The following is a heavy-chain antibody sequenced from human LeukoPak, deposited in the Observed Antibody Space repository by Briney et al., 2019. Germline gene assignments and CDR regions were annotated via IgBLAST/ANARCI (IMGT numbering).Heavy chain of an antibody. CDR3: ATDSSGYVSYHDI. Sequence: PQTLSLTCTVSGGSISSGGYYWSWIRQHPGKGLEWIGYIYYSGSTYYNPSLKSRVTISVDTSKNQSSLKLSSVTAADTAVYYCATDSSGYVSYHDIWGQGTMVTVSS. CDR1: GGSISSGGYY. J-gene: IGHJ3*02. V-gene: IGHV4-31*03. CDR2: IYYSGST. D-gene: IGHD3-22*01.